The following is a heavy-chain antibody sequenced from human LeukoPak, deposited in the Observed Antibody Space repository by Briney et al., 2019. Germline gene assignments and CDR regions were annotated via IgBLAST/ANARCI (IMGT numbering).Heavy chain of an antibody. CDR3: ARALYGDYYYYYYMDV. D-gene: IGHD4-17*01. V-gene: IGHV1-8*01. Sequence: ASVTVSCKASGYTFTSYDINWVRQATGQGLEWMGWMNPNSGNTGYAQKFQGRVTMTRNTSISTAYMELSSLRSEDTAVYYCARALYGDYYYYYYMDVWGKGTTVTVSS. J-gene: IGHJ6*03. CDR2: MNPNSGNT. CDR1: GYTFTSYD.